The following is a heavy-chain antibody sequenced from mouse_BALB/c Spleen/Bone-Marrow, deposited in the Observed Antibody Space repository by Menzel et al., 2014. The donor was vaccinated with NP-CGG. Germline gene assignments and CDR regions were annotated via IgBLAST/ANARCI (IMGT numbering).Heavy chain of an antibody. J-gene: IGHJ4*01. D-gene: IGHD1-1*01. Sequence: LKQSGSELVRPGASVKLSCKASGYTFTSYWMHWVKQRPGQGLEWIGNIYPGSGSTNYDEKFKSKATLTVDTSSSTAYMQLSSLTSEDSAVYYCRSYDYTMDYRGQGTSVTVSS. CDR3: RSYDYTMDY. V-gene: IGHV1S22*01. CDR2: IYPGSGST. CDR1: GYTFTSYW.